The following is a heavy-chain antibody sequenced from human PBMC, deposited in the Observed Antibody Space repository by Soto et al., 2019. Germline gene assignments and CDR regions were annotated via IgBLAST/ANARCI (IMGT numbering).Heavy chain of an antibody. D-gene: IGHD3-22*01. Sequence: QVQIQQWGAGLLKPAETLSLTCAVYGGSFSDYYWSWIRQPPGKGLEWIGEINHSEITNYSPSLKSRVTMSVDTSKNQFSLKLTSVTAADTALYYCARFPFDSNDWTNPRYFDIWGQGTLVTVSS. CDR2: INHSEIT. J-gene: IGHJ4*02. CDR1: GGSFSDYY. CDR3: ARFPFDSNDWTNPRYFDI. V-gene: IGHV4-34*01.